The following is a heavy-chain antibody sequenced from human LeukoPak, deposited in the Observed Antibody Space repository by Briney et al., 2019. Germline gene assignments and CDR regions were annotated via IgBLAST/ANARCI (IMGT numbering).Heavy chain of an antibody. CDR1: GGSISSYY. J-gene: IGHJ4*02. Sequence: SETRSLTCTVSGGSISSYYWSWIRQPPGKGLEWIGYIYYSGSTNYNPSLKSRVTISVDTSKNQFSLKLSSVTAADTAVYYCARASALGFEIMIDYWGQGTLVTVSS. D-gene: IGHD3-16*01. CDR2: IYYSGST. V-gene: IGHV4-59*01. CDR3: ARASALGFEIMIDY.